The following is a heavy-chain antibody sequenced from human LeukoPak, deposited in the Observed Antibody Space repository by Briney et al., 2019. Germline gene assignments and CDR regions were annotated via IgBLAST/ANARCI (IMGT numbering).Heavy chain of an antibody. CDR1: GFIVSNNY. CDR3: ARVANYYDSSAYFYMDV. Sequence: GGSLRLSCAASGFIVSNNYINWVRQAPGKGLEWVSIIYSGGSTYYADSVKGRFTTSRDNSKNTLYLQMNSLRAEDTAVYYCARVANYYDSSAYFYMDVWGRGTTVTVSS. CDR2: IYSGGST. D-gene: IGHD3-22*01. V-gene: IGHV3-53*01. J-gene: IGHJ6*03.